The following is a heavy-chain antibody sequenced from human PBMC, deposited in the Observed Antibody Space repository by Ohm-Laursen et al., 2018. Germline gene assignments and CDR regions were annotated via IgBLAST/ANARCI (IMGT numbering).Heavy chain of an antibody. V-gene: IGHV3-23*01. Sequence: SLRLSCAASGFTFNTYAMHWVRQAPGKGLEWVSAISAGGGNTYYADSVKGRFTISRDNAKNTLYLQMNSLRAEDTAVYYCARPAEMATIEDYFDYWGQGTLVTVSS. D-gene: IGHD5-24*01. J-gene: IGHJ4*02. CDR1: GFTFNTYA. CDR3: ARPAEMATIEDYFDY. CDR2: ISAGGGNT.